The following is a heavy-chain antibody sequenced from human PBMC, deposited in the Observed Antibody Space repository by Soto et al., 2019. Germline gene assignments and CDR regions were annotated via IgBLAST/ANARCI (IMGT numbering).Heavy chain of an antibody. V-gene: IGHV3-33*01. CDR3: ARVFSYYGMDV. Sequence: GGALRLSWGAAGVTLSSYGMHWVRQAPGKGLEGVAVIWYDGSNKYYADSVKGRFTISRDNSKNTLYLQMNSLRAEDTAVYYCARVFSYYGMDVWGQGTTVTVSS. CDR2: IWYDGSNK. J-gene: IGHJ6*02. CDR1: GVTLSSYG.